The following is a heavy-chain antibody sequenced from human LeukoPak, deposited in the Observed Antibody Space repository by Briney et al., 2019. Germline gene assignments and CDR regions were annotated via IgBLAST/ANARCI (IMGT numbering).Heavy chain of an antibody. J-gene: IGHJ1*01. D-gene: IGHD6-13*01. CDR3: ARDGGSSWTAEYFQH. Sequence: SETLFLTCTVSGGSISSSSYYWGWIRQPPGKGLEWIGSIYYSGSTYYNPSLKSRVTISVDTSKNQFSLKLSSVTAADTAVYYCARDGGSSWTAEYFQHWGQGTLVTVSS. CDR2: IYYSGST. CDR1: GGSISSSSYY. V-gene: IGHV4-39*07.